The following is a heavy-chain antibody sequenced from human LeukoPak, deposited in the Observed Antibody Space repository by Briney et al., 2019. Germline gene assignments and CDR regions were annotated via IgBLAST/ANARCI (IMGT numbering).Heavy chain of an antibody. Sequence: GGSLRLSCATSGFTFSSSWMSWVRQAPGKGLECVANIKEDGRERYYVDSVKGRFTISRDNAKNSLYLQMSSLRAEDTAVYYCARGGRPDYWGQGTLVTVSS. CDR3: ARGGRPDY. D-gene: IGHD3-10*01. CDR2: IKEDGRER. V-gene: IGHV3-7*01. CDR1: GFTFSSSW. J-gene: IGHJ4*02.